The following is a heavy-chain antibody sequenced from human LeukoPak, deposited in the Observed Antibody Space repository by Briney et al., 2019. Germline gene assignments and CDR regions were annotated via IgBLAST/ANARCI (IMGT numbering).Heavy chain of an antibody. CDR3: AKLHHCSSTSCYNNPWDFDY. Sequence: GGSLRPSCAASGFTFSSYGMHWVRQAPGKGLERVAFIRYDGSNKYYADSVKGRFTISRDNSKNTLYLQMNSLRAEDTAVYYCAKLHHCSSTSCYNNPWDFDYWGQGTLVTVSS. CDR1: GFTFSSYG. V-gene: IGHV3-30*02. D-gene: IGHD2-2*02. CDR2: IRYDGSNK. J-gene: IGHJ4*02.